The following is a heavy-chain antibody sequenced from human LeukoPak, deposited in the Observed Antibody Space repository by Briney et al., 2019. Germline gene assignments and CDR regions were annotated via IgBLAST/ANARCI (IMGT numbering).Heavy chain of an antibody. D-gene: IGHD6-19*01. CDR3: VRRGDASSGWGDHDF. CDR1: GFTFNRNA. Sequence: GGSLRLSCAASGFTFNRNAISWVRQAPGKGLEWVSTIGGSGDKSFYADSVKGRFTISRDNSKNMVHLQMNSLTGEDTALYYCVRRGDASSGWGDHDFWGQGALVTVSS. CDR2: IGGSGDKS. J-gene: IGHJ4*02. V-gene: IGHV3-23*01.